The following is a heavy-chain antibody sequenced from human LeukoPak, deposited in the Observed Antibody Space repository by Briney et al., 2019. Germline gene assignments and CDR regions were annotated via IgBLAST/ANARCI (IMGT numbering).Heavy chain of an antibody. J-gene: IGHJ4*02. CDR3: ARTVYGDYVSFDY. V-gene: IGHV4-39*01. CDR1: GGSISSRNYY. D-gene: IGHD4-17*01. CDR2: IHYTGST. Sequence: TSETLSLTCTVSGGSISSRNYYWGWIRQPPGKGLEWIGSIHYTGSTYYNPSLKSRVTISVDTSKNQFSLKLSSVTAADTAVYYCARTVYGDYVSFDYWGQGTLVTVSS.